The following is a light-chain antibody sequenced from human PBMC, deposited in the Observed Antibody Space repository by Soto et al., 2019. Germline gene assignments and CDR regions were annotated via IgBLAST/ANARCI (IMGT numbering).Light chain of an antibody. Sequence: EIVLTQSPGTLSLSPGERATLSCRASQSITSSYLAWYHQKPGQAPRLLIYDASSRATGIPDRFSGSGSGTDFTLTISRLEPGDFAVYYCQQYGSSPRTFGQGTKVEI. CDR3: QQYGSSPRT. V-gene: IGKV3-20*01. CDR1: QSITSSY. J-gene: IGKJ1*01. CDR2: DAS.